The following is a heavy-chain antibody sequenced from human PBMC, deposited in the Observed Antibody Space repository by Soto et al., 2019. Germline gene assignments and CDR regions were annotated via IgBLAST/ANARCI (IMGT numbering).Heavy chain of an antibody. CDR3: ARGKNGPTMDFDY. D-gene: IGHD5-12*01. J-gene: IGHJ4*02. Sequence: QVQLQQWGAGLLKPSETLSLTCAVYGGSFSGYYWSWIRQPPGKGLEWIGEINHSGSTNYNPSLKSRVTISVDTSQNQFSLKLSSVTAADTAVYYCARGKNGPTMDFDYWGQGTLVTVSS. CDR1: GGSFSGYY. CDR2: INHSGST. V-gene: IGHV4-34*01.